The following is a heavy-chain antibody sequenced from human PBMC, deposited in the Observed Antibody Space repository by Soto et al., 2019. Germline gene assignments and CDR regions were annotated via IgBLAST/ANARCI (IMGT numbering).Heavy chain of an antibody. CDR1: GGTFGSYA. CDR2: IIPVSGAA. J-gene: IGHJ4*02. V-gene: IGHV1-69*01. Sequence: QVQLVQSGAEVQKPGSSVKVSCKASGGTFGSYAFSWVRQAPGQGLEWMGGIIPVSGAAHYAQKFQGRVTITADESTSTAYMELSSLSSQDTAVYYCATALGCRSTSCTLDYWGQGTRFIFSS. CDR3: ATALGCRSTSCTLDY. D-gene: IGHD2-2*01.